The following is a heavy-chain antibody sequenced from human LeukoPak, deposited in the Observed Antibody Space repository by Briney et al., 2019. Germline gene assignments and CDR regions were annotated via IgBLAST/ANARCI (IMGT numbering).Heavy chain of an antibody. J-gene: IGHJ3*02. D-gene: IGHD6-13*01. CDR3: AKEAGAFDI. CDR2: ISGSGATT. Sequence: GGSLRLSCAASGFTFSSYAMSWVRQAPGKGLEWVSAISGSGATTYYADSVKGRFTVSRDTSKNTLYLQMNSLRAEDTAIYYCAKEAGAFDIWGQGTMVTVSS. V-gene: IGHV3-23*01. CDR1: GFTFSSYA.